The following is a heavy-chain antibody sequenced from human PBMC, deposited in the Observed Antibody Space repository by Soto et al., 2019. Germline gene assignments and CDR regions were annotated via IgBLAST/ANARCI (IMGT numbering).Heavy chain of an antibody. CDR2: IYYSGRT. CDR3: AKLVSVPRSLGDFDY. J-gene: IGHJ4*02. D-gene: IGHD3-16*01. Sequence: QLQLQESGPGLVKPSQTLSLTCTVSGGSIRRSDYYWSWVRQLPGRGLEWIAYIYYSGRTFYNPSLIASLAISEDTLRNQFSLSLASVTAADNAVYYFAKLVSVPRSLGDFDYWGQGIRVTVTS. CDR1: GGSIRRSDYY. V-gene: IGHV4-30-4*08.